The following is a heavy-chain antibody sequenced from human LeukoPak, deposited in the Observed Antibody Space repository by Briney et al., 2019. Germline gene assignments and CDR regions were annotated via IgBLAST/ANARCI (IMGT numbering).Heavy chain of an antibody. Sequence: GGSLRLSCAASGFTLSSYSMNWVRQAPGKGLEWVSFISDISSTIYYADSVKGRFTFSRDNAKNSLYLQMNSLRDEDTAVYYCARGRTSLIWFDPWGQGTLVTVSS. CDR3: ARGRTSLIWFDP. V-gene: IGHV3-48*02. CDR2: ISDISSTI. J-gene: IGHJ5*02. CDR1: GFTLSSYS.